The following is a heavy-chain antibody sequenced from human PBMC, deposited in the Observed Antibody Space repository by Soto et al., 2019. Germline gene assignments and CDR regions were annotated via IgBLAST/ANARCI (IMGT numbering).Heavy chain of an antibody. V-gene: IGHV4-39*02. CDR3: AKDLDARRSFDP. Sequence: PSETLSLTCAVSGASISGSYYYWAWLRQSPGKGPEWIGSVFYTGFTSYNPSLESRVSVSVDTSKSQFSLKLSAVTAADTAVYYCAKDLDARRSFDPWGQGTLVTVSS. J-gene: IGHJ5*02. CDR2: VFYTGFT. CDR1: GASISGSYYY. D-gene: IGHD3-10*01.